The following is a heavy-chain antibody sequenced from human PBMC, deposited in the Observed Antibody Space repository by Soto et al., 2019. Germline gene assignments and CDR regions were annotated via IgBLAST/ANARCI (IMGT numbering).Heavy chain of an antibody. CDR1: GYTFKDYA. CDR3: ARGSPIVVVTAMRY. V-gene: IGHV1-3*01. Sequence: ASVKVSCKASGYTFKDYAIHWVRQAPGQRLEWMGWINAGNGNTKYSQNFQGRVTITRDTSASTAYMELNSLISEDTAVYYCARGSPIVVVTAMRYWGQGTLVNVAS. D-gene: IGHD2-21*02. CDR2: INAGNGNT. J-gene: IGHJ4*02.